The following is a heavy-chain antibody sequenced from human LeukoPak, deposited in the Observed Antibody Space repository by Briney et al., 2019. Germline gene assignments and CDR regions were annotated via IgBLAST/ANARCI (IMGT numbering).Heavy chain of an antibody. D-gene: IGHD3-22*01. CDR1: GGSISSGNW. J-gene: IGHJ4*02. Sequence: SETLSLTCAVSGGSISSGNWWSWVRQSPGKGLEWFGEIHHTGNTNYNPSLKSRATISIDKSKNQFSLELNSVTAADTAVYYCTRNGYYSLNYWGQGTLVTVSS. CDR3: TRNGYYSLNY. V-gene: IGHV4-4*02. CDR2: IHHTGNT.